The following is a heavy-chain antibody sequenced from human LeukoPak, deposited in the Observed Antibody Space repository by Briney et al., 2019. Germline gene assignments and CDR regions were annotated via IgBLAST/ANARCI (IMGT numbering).Heavy chain of an antibody. V-gene: IGHV1-69*06. Sequence: SVKVSCKASGGTFSSYAISWVRQAPGQGLEWMGGIIPIFGTANYAQKFQGRVTITADKSTSTAYMELSSLRSEDTAVYYCARVGTTKGAFDIWGQGTMVTVSS. J-gene: IGHJ3*02. CDR1: GGTFSSYA. CDR2: IIPIFGTA. CDR3: ARVGTTKGAFDI. D-gene: IGHD1-7*01.